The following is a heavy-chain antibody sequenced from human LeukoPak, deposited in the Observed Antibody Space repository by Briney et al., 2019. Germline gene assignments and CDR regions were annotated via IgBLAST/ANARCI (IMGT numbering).Heavy chain of an antibody. CDR1: GGSFSGYY. D-gene: IGHD2-2*01. Sequence: SETLSLTCAVYGGSFSGYYWSWIRQPPGKGLEWIGEINHSGSTNYNPSLKSRVTISVDTSKNQFSLKLSSVTAADTAVYYCAILIVVPENAFDIWGPGTMVTVSS. J-gene: IGHJ3*02. CDR3: AILIVVPENAFDI. V-gene: IGHV4-34*01. CDR2: INHSGST.